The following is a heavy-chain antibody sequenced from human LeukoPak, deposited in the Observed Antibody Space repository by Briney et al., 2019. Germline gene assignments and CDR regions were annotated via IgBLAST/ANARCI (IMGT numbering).Heavy chain of an antibody. V-gene: IGHV4-4*07. Sequence: SETLCLTCTVSGGSTTNNYWSWVPEPAGKGLEWIGRIYNHDTIDYNPSLKSRITMSLDTSKNQFSLKMSSVTAADTAVYYCARNYYDGSVYSWYYFDCWGQGTLVTVSP. CDR1: GGSTTNNY. CDR2: IYNHDTI. J-gene: IGHJ4*02. D-gene: IGHD3-22*01. CDR3: ARNYYDGSVYSWYYFDC.